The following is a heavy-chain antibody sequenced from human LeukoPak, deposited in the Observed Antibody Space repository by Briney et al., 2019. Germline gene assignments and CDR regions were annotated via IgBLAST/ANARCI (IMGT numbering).Heavy chain of an antibody. Sequence: PGGSLRLSCAASGFTVSSNEMSWVRQAPGKGLEWVSSISGGSTYYADSRKGRFTISRDNSKNTLHLQMNSLRAEDTAVYYCARHGSSSWYVDVWGKGTTVTVSS. D-gene: IGHD6-13*01. V-gene: IGHV3-38-3*01. CDR2: ISGGST. CDR1: GFTVSSNE. CDR3: ARHGSSSWYVDV. J-gene: IGHJ6*03.